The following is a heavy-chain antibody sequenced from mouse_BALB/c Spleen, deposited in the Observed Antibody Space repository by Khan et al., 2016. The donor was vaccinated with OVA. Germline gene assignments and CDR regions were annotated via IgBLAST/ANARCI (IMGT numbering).Heavy chain of an antibody. Sequence: VQLQESGPVLVKPGASVKMSCKASGYTFSDYVMNWVKQRTGQGLEWIGQIYPGSGNPYYNEKFKGKATLTTDKSSNTAYMQLSSLTSEDSAVYFSARSGYGSLVYWGQGTAVTVSS. V-gene: IGHV1-77*01. CDR3: ARSGYGSLVY. D-gene: IGHD1-1*01. J-gene: IGHJ2*01. CDR1: GYTFSDYV. CDR2: IYPGSGNP.